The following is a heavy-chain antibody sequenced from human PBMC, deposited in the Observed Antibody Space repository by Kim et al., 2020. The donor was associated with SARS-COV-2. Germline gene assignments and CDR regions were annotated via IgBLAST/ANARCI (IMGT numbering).Heavy chain of an antibody. CDR3: ARGPRYSSSWYTLAGWFDP. V-gene: IGHV4-34*01. CDR1: GGSFSGYY. J-gene: IGHJ5*02. D-gene: IGHD6-13*01. CDR2: INHSGST. Sequence: SETLSLTCAVYGGSFSGYYWSWIRQPPGKGLEWIGEINHSGSTNYNPSLKSRVTISVDTSKNQFSLKLSSVTAADTAVYYCARGPRYSSSWYTLAGWFDPWGQGTLVTVSS.